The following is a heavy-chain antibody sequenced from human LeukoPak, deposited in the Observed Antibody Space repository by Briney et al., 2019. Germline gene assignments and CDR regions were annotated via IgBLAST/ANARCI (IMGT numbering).Heavy chain of an antibody. Sequence: ASVKVSCKVSGYTLTELSMHWVRQAPGEGLEWMGGFDPEDGETIYAQKFQGRVTMTEDTSTDTAYMELSSLRSEDTAVYYCATGLDSSSWSRFDPWGQGTLVTVSS. CDR1: GYTLTELS. D-gene: IGHD6-13*01. CDR3: ATGLDSSSWSRFDP. J-gene: IGHJ5*02. V-gene: IGHV1-24*01. CDR2: FDPEDGET.